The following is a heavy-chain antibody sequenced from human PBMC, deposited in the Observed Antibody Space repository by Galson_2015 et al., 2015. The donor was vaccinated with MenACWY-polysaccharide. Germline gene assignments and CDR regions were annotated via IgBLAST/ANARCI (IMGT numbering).Heavy chain of an antibody. CDR3: AREGSRIVCRALVT. CDR2: IQYDGSKI. J-gene: IGHJ3*01. V-gene: IGHV3-33*01. D-gene: IGHD5-18*01. Sequence: SLRLSCAASGSRFSNSGMHWVRQAPGKGLEWVAVIQYDGSKIVYADSVKGRFTISRDNSKNTLCLEMNSLGAEDTAVYYCAREGSRIVCRALVTWCQGTMGTGSS. CDR1: GSRFSNSG.